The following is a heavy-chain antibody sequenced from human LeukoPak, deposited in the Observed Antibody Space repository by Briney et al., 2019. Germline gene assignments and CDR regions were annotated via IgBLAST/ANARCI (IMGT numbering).Heavy chain of an antibody. CDR2: IYHSGST. CDR1: GGSISSGGYS. J-gene: IGHJ5*02. CDR3: ARGLGIAAALPSSGNWFDP. D-gene: IGHD6-13*01. V-gene: IGHV4-30-2*01. Sequence: SETLSLTCAVSGGSISSGGYSWRWIRQPPGKGLEWIGYIYHSGSTNYNPSLKSRVTISVDTSKNQFSLKLSSVTAADTAVYYCARGLGIAAALPSSGNWFDPWGQGTLVTVSS.